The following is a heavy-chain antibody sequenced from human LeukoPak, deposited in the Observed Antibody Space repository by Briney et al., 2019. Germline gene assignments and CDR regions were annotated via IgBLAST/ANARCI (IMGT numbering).Heavy chain of an antibody. CDR2: IYYSEST. CDR3: ARHATHYDVLSGVYHYPGYYFDF. Sequence: SSETLSLTCTVSGDSITNTNYYWGWIRQSPGRGLEWIGSIYYSESTYYNPSLKSRVTISVDTSKEHFSLKRNSLTAADTAVYYCARHATHYDVLSGVYHYPGYYFDFWGQVTLVTVSS. J-gene: IGHJ4*02. V-gene: IGHV4-39*01. D-gene: IGHD3-3*01. CDR1: GDSITNTNYY.